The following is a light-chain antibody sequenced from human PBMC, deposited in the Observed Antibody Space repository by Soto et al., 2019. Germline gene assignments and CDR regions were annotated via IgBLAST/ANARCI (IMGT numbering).Light chain of an antibody. CDR3: QQCYSIPLT. CDR2: WAS. Sequence: DIVMTQSPDSLAVSLGERATIHCKSSQSVLYSSNNKNYLAWYQQKPGQPPKLLIYWASTRESGVPDRFSGSGSGTDFTLTISSLQAEDVAVYYCQQCYSIPLTFGGGTKVEIK. V-gene: IGKV4-1*01. J-gene: IGKJ4*01. CDR1: QSVLYSSNNKNY.